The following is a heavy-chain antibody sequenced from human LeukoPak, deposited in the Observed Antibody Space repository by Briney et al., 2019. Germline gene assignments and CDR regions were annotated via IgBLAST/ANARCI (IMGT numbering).Heavy chain of an antibody. V-gene: IGHV3-13*01. CDR3: ARQMQSHGNFDS. CDR2: LGIAGDT. Sequence: AGGSLRLSCAASGFTVSSYAMHWVRQPIGEGLEWVSALGIAGDTFYPGSVKGRFTISRENARNSLYLQMNSLRAEDTAMYYCARQMQSHGNFDSWGQGTLVTVSS. D-gene: IGHD1-26*01. J-gene: IGHJ4*02. CDR1: GFTVSSYA.